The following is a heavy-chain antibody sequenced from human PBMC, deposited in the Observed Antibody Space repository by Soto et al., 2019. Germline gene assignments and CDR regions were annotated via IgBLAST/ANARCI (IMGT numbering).Heavy chain of an antibody. CDR3: GTTNYGPNDP. Sequence: ASVKVSCKASGYTFTSYGMSLVRQAPGQGIEWLGWVSAYNGNTKYAQKLQGRVTMTTDRSTSKAYMELGSLRSDDTAICCCGTTNYGPNDPWGQGTLVTVSS. CDR2: VSAYNGNT. CDR1: GYTFTSYG. V-gene: IGHV1-18*01. J-gene: IGHJ5*02. D-gene: IGHD4-17*01.